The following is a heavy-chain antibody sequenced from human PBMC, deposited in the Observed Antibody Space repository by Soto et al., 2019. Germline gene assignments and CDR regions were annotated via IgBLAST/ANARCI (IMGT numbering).Heavy chain of an antibody. D-gene: IGHD6-19*01. J-gene: IGHJ5*02. CDR1: GFTFSSYE. Sequence: LRLSCAASGFTFSSYEMNWVRQAPGKGLEWVSYISSSGSTIYYADSVKGRFTISRDNAKNSLYLQMNSLRAEDTAVYYCARDRGSGWYRNWFDPWGQGTLVTVSS. CDR2: ISSSGSTI. CDR3: ARDRGSGWYRNWFDP. V-gene: IGHV3-48*03.